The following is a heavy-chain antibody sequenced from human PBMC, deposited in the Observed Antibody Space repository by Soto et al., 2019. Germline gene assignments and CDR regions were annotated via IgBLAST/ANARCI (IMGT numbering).Heavy chain of an antibody. J-gene: IGHJ3*02. CDR1: GGSISSSSYY. CDR2: IYYGGST. D-gene: IGHD6-19*01. CDR3: ARHQQWLVLGGSAFDI. Sequence: SETLSLTCTVSGGSISSSSYYWGWIRQPPGKGLEWIGSIYYGGSTYYNPSLKSRVTISVDTSKNQFSLKLSSVTAADTAVYYCARHQQWLVLGGSAFDIWGQGTMVTVSS. V-gene: IGHV4-39*01.